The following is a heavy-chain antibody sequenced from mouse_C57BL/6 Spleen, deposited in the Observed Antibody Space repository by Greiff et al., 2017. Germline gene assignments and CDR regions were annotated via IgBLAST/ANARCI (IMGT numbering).Heavy chain of an antibody. CDR1: GFSLTSYG. J-gene: IGHJ4*01. V-gene: IGHV2-2*01. CDR3: ARKRDDGYYDYAMDY. D-gene: IGHD2-3*01. Sequence: VQGVESGPGLVQPSQSLSITCTVSGFSLTSYGVHWVRQSPGKGLEWLGVIWSGGSTDYNAAFISRLSISKDNSKSQVFFKMNSLQADDTAIYYCARKRDDGYYDYAMDYWGQGTSVTVSS. CDR2: IWSGGST.